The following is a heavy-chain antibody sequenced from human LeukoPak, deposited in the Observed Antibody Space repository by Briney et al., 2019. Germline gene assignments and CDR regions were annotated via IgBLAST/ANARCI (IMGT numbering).Heavy chain of an antibody. CDR1: GYTFTSYG. J-gene: IGHJ6*02. CDR2: ISAYNGNT. D-gene: IGHD5/OR15-5a*01. CDR3: ARDIYPRGYYYYGMDV. Sequence: GASVKVSCKASGYTFTSYGISWVRQAPGQGLEWMGWISAYNGNTNYAQKLQGRVTMTTDTSTSTAYMELRSLRSDDTAVYYCARDIYPRGYYYYGMDVWGQGTTVTVSS. V-gene: IGHV1-18*01.